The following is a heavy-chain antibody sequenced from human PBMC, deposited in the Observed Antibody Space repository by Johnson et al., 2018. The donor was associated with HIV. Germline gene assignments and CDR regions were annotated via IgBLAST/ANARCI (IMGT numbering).Heavy chain of an antibody. Sequence: VQLVESGGGLVKPGGSLRLSCAASGFTFSDNYMSWIRQAPGEGLEWVSYISSSGSTIYYADSVKGRFTISRDNAKNSLYLQMNSLRAEDTAWYYCAKANLIWVGATRGAFDIWGQGTMVTVSS. CDR3: AKANLIWVGATRGAFDI. V-gene: IGHV3-11*01. CDR1: GFTFSDNY. J-gene: IGHJ3*02. D-gene: IGHD1-26*01. CDR2: ISSSGSTI.